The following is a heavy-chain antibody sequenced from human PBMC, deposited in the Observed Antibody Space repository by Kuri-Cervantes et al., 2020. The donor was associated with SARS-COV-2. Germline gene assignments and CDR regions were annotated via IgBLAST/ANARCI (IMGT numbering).Heavy chain of an antibody. V-gene: IGHV4-59*12. CDR2: IYYSGST. CDR3: ARGDYCSSTSCYSGWWFDP. D-gene: IGHD2-2*01. Sequence: GSLRLSCAVYGGSFSTYYCSWIRQPPGKGLEWIGYIYYSGSTNYNPSLKSRVTISVDTSKNRFFLKLSSVTAADTAVYYCARGDYCSSTSCYSGWWFDPWGQGTLVTVSS. CDR1: GGSFSTYY. J-gene: IGHJ5*02.